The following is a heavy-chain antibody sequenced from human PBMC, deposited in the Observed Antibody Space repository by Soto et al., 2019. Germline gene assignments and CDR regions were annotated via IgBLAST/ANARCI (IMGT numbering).Heavy chain of an antibody. CDR1: GGSISSGDYY. CDR3: ARARRYTSSWFWFDP. J-gene: IGHJ5*02. D-gene: IGHD6-13*01. V-gene: IGHV4-31*03. Sequence: SETLSLTCTVSGGSISSGDYYWSWIRQHPGKGLEWIGYIYNSGSTDYNPSLKSRLTMSVDTAKNQFSLKLTSVTAADTAVYYCARARRYTSSWFWFDPCGQGTLVTVSP. CDR2: IYNSGST.